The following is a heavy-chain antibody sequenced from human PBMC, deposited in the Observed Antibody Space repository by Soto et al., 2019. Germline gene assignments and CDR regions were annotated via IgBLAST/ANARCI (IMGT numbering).Heavy chain of an antibody. CDR3: ARGGDELVSPHFEY. V-gene: IGHV4-34*01. D-gene: IGHD3-3*02. J-gene: IGHJ4*02. CDR2: ITEGGTT. Sequence: WETLSLTCAVHGDSFSGYFWTWIRQPPGKGLEWLAEITEGGTTNYSPSLKSRVSIAVDSSKRQFSLTLSSVSATETAMYYCARGGDELVSPHFEYWRKRSRATVHS. CDR1: GDSFSGYF.